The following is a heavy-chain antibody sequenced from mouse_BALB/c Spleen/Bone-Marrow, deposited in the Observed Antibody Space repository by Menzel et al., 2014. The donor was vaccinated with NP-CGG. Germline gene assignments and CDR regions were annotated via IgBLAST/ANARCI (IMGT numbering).Heavy chain of an antibody. CDR1: GFSLNSFG. CDR2: IWPGGST. CDR3: AREGTFYYALDY. J-gene: IGHJ4*01. V-gene: IGHV2-9*02. Sequence: QVQLQQSGPGLVAPSQSLSIPCTVSGFSLNSFGVHWVRQPPGKGLEWLGVIWPGGSTNYNSALMSRLSISKDNSKSXVFLKMNSLQTDDTAMYYCAREGTFYYALDYWGQGTSVTVSS.